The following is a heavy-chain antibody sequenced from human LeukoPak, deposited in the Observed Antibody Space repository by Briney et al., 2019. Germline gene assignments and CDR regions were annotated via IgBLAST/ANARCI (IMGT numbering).Heavy chain of an antibody. D-gene: IGHD1-14*01. J-gene: IGHJ4*02. CDR2: ISSSSRTI. CDR1: GFTFSSYS. Sequence: GGSLRLSCAASGFTFSSYSMNWVRQAPGKGLEWVSYISSSSRTIYYADSVKGRFTISRDNAKNSVYLQMNSLRAEDTAVYYCAKAEPASGYDYWGQGTLVTVSS. V-gene: IGHV3-48*01. CDR3: AKAEPASGYDY.